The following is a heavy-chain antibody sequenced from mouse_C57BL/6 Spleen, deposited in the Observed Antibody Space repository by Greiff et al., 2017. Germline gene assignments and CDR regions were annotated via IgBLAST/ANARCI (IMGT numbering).Heavy chain of an antibody. CDR1: GFSLTSYA. V-gene: IGHV2-9-1*01. J-gene: IGHJ1*03. D-gene: IGHD1-1*01. Sequence: VKVVESGPGLVAPSQSLSITCTVSGFSLTSYAISWVRQPPGKGLEWLGVIWTGGGTYYTSALKSRRSLSTDHSKSPDFLHMNSLQTDDTAGYYGDRKRNTTVVDWYFDVWGTGTTGTVSS. CDR3: DRKRNTTVVDWYFDV. CDR2: IWTGGGT.